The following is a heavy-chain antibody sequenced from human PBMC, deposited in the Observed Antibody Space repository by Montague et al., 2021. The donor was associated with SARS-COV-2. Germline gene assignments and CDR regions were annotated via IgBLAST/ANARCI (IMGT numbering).Heavy chain of an antibody. J-gene: IGHJ3*02. CDR1: GGSISRYS. CDR3: ARVGRGSSWYEVAFDI. V-gene: IGHV4-59*01. Sequence: SETLSLTCTVSGGSISRYSWTWIRQPPGKGLEWIGYIYNSGSTNYNPSLMSRVTISVDTSKNQFSLKLSSVAAADTAVYYCARVGRGSSWYEVAFDIWGQGTMVPVSS. D-gene: IGHD6-13*01. CDR2: IYNSGST.